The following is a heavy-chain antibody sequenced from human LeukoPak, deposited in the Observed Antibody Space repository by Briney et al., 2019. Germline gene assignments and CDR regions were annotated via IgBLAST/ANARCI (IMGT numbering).Heavy chain of an antibody. J-gene: IGHJ5*02. Sequence: GGSLRLSCAASGFTFSSYGMHWVRQAPGKGLEWVAVIWYGGSNKYYADSVKGRFTISRDNSKNTLYLQMNSLRAEDTAVYYCAKGHPRTGGGENWFDPWGQGTLVTVSS. V-gene: IGHV3-30*02. D-gene: IGHD1-14*01. CDR3: AKGHPRTGGGENWFDP. CDR2: IWYGGSNK. CDR1: GFTFSSYG.